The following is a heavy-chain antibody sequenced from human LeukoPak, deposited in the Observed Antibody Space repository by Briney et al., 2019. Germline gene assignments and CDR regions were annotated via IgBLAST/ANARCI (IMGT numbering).Heavy chain of an antibody. D-gene: IGHD3-10*01. CDR1: GYTFTGYY. CDR2: INPKSGDT. J-gene: IGHJ4*02. CDR3: ASGIGSGSYDN. V-gene: IGHV1-2*02. Sequence: ASVKVSCKASGYTFTGYYMHWVRQAPGQGLEWMGWINPKSGDTNYAQKFQGRVTMTRDTSISTAYMELSRLRSDDTAVYYCASGIGSGSYDNWGQGTLVTVSS.